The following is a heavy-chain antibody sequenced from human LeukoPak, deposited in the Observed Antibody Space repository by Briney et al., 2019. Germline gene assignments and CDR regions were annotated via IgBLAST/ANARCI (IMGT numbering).Heavy chain of an antibody. V-gene: IGHV3-74*01. Sequence: GGSLRLSCAASGFTFSSYWMHWVRQAPGKGLVWVSRINSEGSSTNYADSVKGRFTISRDNAKNSLYLQMNSLRAEDTAVYYCARTTGIAAAGDYWGQGTLATVSS. J-gene: IGHJ4*02. CDR2: INSEGSST. CDR1: GFTFSSYW. D-gene: IGHD6-13*01. CDR3: ARTTGIAAAGDY.